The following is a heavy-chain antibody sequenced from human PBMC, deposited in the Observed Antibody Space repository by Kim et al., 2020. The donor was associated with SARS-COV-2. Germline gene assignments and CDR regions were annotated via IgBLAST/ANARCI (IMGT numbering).Heavy chain of an antibody. Sequence: GESLKISCKGSGYSFTSYWISWVRQMPGKGLEWMGRIDPSDSYTNYSPSFQGHVTISADKSISTAYLQWSSLKASDTAMYYCARHKGDYSFYYGMDVWGQGTTVTVSS. J-gene: IGHJ6*02. CDR2: IDPSDSYT. CDR3: ARHKGDYSFYYGMDV. D-gene: IGHD4-17*01. V-gene: IGHV5-10-1*01. CDR1: GYSFTSYW.